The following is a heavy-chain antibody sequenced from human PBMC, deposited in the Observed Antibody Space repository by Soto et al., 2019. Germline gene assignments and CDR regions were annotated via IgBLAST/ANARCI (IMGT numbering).Heavy chain of an antibody. CDR3: ARDPGTRSDY. J-gene: IGHJ4*02. D-gene: IGHD3-10*01. V-gene: IGHV1-18*01. CDR2: ISAYNGNT. Sequence: QFHLVQCGADVKKPGASVKVSYKASVYTFTIYGIICVRHAPGQGLEWMGWISAYNGNTNYAQKLQGRVTMTTDTSTSTAYMELRSLRSDDTAVYYCARDPGTRSDYWGQGTLVTVSS. CDR1: VYTFTIYG.